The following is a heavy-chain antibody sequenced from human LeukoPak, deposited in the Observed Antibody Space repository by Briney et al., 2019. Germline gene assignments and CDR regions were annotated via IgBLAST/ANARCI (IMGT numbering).Heavy chain of an antibody. J-gene: IGHJ4*02. D-gene: IGHD3-22*01. Sequence: GGSLRLSCAASGFTFSSYAMSWVRQAPGKGLEWVSAISGSGGSTYYADPVKGRFTISRDNSKNTLYLQMNSLRAEDTAVYYCAKVYDSSGYYYVFDYWGQGTLVTVSS. V-gene: IGHV3-23*01. CDR1: GFTFSSYA. CDR2: ISGSGGST. CDR3: AKVYDSSGYYYVFDY.